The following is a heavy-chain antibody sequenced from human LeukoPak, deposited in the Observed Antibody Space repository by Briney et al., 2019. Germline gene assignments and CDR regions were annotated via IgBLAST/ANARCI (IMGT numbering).Heavy chain of an antibody. CDR3: AKSEVEGSSWIDY. CDR1: GFTFSSYW. J-gene: IGHJ4*02. Sequence: GGSLRLSCAASGFTFSSYWMSWVRQAPGKGLEWVANIKHDGSEKYYVDSVKGRFTISRDNSKNTLYLQMNSLRAEDTAVYYCAKSEVEGSSWIDYWGQGTLVTVSS. CDR2: IKHDGSEK. V-gene: IGHV3-7*01. D-gene: IGHD6-13*01.